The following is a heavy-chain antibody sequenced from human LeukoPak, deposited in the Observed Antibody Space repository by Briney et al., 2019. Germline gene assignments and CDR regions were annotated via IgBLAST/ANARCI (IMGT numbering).Heavy chain of an antibody. J-gene: IGHJ4*02. V-gene: IGHV1-18*01. CDR2: ISAYNGDT. CDR3: ARADTRAIASSGWYGFDY. D-gene: IGHD6-19*01. Sequence: PAASVKVSCKASGYTFTSYGISWVRQAPGQGLEWMGWISAYNGDTNYAQKLQGRVTMTTDTSTSTAYMELRSLRSDDTAVYYCARADTRAIASSGWYGFDYWGQGTLVTVSS. CDR1: GYTFTSYG.